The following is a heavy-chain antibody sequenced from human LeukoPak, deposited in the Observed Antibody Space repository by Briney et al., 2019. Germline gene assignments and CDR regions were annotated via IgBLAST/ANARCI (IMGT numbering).Heavy chain of an antibody. CDR1: GFTFSSYG. V-gene: IGHV3-30*18. Sequence: GRSLRLSCAASGFTFSSYGMHWVRQAPGKGLEWVAVISYDGSNNYYADSAKGRFTISRDNSKNKLYLQMNSLRAEDTAVSYCAKLNGPLIPTIAYHDAFDIWGQGTMVTVSS. CDR2: ISYDGSNN. D-gene: IGHD2-2*01. CDR3: AKLNGPLIPTIAYHDAFDI. J-gene: IGHJ3*02.